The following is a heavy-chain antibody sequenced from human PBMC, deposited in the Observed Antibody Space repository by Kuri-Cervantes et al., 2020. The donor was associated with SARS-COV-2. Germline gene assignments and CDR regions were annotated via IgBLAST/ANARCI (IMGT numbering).Heavy chain of an antibody. Sequence: GESLKISCAASGFTFSSYAMSWVRQAPGKGLEWVSAFSGSGDSTHYADSVKGRFTISRDNSKNTLYLQMNSLRAEDTAVYYCAGASGIAVAGTHWGYWGQGTLVTVSS. CDR2: FSGSGDST. D-gene: IGHD6-19*01. CDR1: GFTFSSYA. V-gene: IGHV3-23*01. CDR3: AGASGIAVAGTHWGY. J-gene: IGHJ4*02.